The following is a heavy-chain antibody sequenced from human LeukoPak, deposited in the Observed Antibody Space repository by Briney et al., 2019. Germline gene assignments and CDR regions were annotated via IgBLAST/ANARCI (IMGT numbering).Heavy chain of an antibody. V-gene: IGHV4-4*07. Sequence: SETLSLTCTVSGGSISSYYWSWIRQPAGKGLEWIGRIYTSGSTNYNPSLKSRVTMSVDTSKNQFSLKLNSVTAADTAVYYCARDESGSYYAYFDYWGRGTLVTVSS. D-gene: IGHD1-26*01. J-gene: IGHJ4*02. CDR2: IYTSGST. CDR3: ARDESGSYYAYFDY. CDR1: GGSISSYY.